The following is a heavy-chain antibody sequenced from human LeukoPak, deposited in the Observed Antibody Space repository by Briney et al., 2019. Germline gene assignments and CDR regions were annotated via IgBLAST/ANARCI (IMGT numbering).Heavy chain of an antibody. CDR1: GGSNTTIPYN. CDR3: ARHPTGYPNWFDS. CDR2: ISYVGTT. D-gene: IGHD3-9*01. J-gene: IGHJ5*01. V-gene: IGHV4-39*01. Sequence: PSETLSLTCTVSGGSNTTIPYNWGWIRQPPGKGLEWIGTISYVGTTYYEPSRKSRVTISIDTSKNQFSLNLNSATAADMAVYYCARHPTGYPNWFDSWGQGTLVIVSS.